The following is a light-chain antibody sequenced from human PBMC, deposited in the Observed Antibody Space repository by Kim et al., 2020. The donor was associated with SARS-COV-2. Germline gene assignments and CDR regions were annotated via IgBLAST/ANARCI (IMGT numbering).Light chain of an antibody. CDR3: AAWDDSLSGLVI. CDR2: RNN. J-gene: IGLJ2*01. Sequence: QSVLTQPPSASGTPGQRVTISCSGSSSNIGSNYVYCYQQLPGTAPKLLIYRNNQRPSGVPDRFSGSKSGTSASLAISGLRSEDEADYYCAAWDDSLSGLVIFGGGTQLTVL. V-gene: IGLV1-47*01. CDR1: SSNIGSNY.